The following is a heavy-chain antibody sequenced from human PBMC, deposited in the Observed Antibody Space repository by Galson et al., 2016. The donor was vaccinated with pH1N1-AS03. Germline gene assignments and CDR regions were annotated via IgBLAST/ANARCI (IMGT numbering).Heavy chain of an antibody. Sequence: CKASGYTFSRYYMHWMRQAPGQGPEWMGVIDPSIGSTTYAQKFQGRVTMTRDTATTTAYMELSSLRSDDTAVYYCATYGSGSRGGFDYWGQGALITVSS. V-gene: IGHV1-46*01. CDR2: IDPSIGST. J-gene: IGHJ4*02. CDR3: ATYGSGSRGGFDY. D-gene: IGHD3-10*01. CDR1: GYTFSRYY.